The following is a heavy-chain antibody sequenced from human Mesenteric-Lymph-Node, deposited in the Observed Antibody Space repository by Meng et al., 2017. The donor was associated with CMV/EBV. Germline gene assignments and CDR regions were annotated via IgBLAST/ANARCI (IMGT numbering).Heavy chain of an antibody. Sequence: GGSLRLSCEASGFIFDSYEMNWVRQAPGKGLEWLSYISSSGGITYYADSLKGRFTISRDNSRNSLYLQMSSLSAEDTAVYYCARDRAWDSSGYDVWGQGTLVTVSS. D-gene: IGHD3-22*01. CDR2: ISSSGGIT. J-gene: IGHJ4*02. CDR1: GFIFDSYE. V-gene: IGHV3-48*03. CDR3: ARDRAWDSSGYDV.